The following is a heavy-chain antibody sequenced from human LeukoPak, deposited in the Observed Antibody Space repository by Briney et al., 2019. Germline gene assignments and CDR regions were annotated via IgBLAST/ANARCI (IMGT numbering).Heavy chain of an antibody. V-gene: IGHV1-18*01. CDR1: GGTFSSYA. CDR2: ISAYNGNT. Sequence: ASVTVSCKASGGTFSSYAISWVRQAPGQGLEWMGWISAYNGNTNYAQKLQGRVTMTTDTSTSTAYMELRSLRSDDTAVYYCARGGYSSFYYGMDVWGQGTTVTVSS. CDR3: ARGGYSSFYYGMDV. J-gene: IGHJ6*02. D-gene: IGHD6-6*01.